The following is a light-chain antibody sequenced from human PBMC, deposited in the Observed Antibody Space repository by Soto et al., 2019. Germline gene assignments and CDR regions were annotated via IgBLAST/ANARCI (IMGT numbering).Light chain of an antibody. CDR3: QQRQRWRIT. CDR2: DAY. V-gene: IGKV3-11*01. Sequence: EVASPPSPATLSLSPAERATLSCRATQSFRGLLAWYQQKPGQAPRLLIYDAYNRATGIPPRFSGSGSGTDFTLTISRLEPEESAVYYCQQRQRWRITFGQGTRLEIK. CDR1: QSFRGL. J-gene: IGKJ5*01.